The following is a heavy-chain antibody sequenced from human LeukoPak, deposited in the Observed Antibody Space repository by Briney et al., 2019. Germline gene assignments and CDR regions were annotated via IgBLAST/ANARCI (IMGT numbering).Heavy chain of an antibody. CDR1: GFTFSSYW. Sequence: GGSLRLSCAASGFTFSSYWMHWVRQAPGKGLVWVSRINSDGSSTSYADSVKGRFTISRDNAKNTPYLQMNSLRAEDTAVYYCARDRDYYGSGSSFDPWGQGTLVTVSS. J-gene: IGHJ5*02. CDR3: ARDRDYYGSGSSFDP. D-gene: IGHD3-10*01. V-gene: IGHV3-74*01. CDR2: INSDGSST.